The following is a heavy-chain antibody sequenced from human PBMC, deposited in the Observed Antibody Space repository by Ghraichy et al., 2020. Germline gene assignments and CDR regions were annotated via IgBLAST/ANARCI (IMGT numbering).Heavy chain of an antibody. CDR2: ISSSSSYI. CDR1: GFTFSSYS. CDR3: ARVRFRELLARVYYFDY. D-gene: IGHD3-10*01. V-gene: IGHV3-21*01. Sequence: GGSLRLSCAASGFTFSSYSMNWVRQAPGKGLEWVSSISSSSSYIYYADSVKGRFTISRDNAKNSLYLQMNSLRAEDTAVYYCARVRFRELLARVYYFDYWGQGTLVTVSS. J-gene: IGHJ4*02.